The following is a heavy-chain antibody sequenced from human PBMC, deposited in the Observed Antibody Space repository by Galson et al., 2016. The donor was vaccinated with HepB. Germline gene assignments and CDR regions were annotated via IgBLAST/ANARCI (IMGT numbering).Heavy chain of an antibody. Sequence: LRLSCAASGFTFRDSTMTWVRQAPGKGLEWVSTITGSGVSSYYADSVKGRFTISRDNSKNNVYLQMNSLRSDDTAVYYCAYTPLSFGDFNYGMDVWGQGTTVTVSS. CDR1: GFTFRDST. J-gene: IGHJ6*02. CDR3: AYTPLSFGDFNYGMDV. D-gene: IGHD3-10*01. V-gene: IGHV3-23*01. CDR2: ITGSGVSS.